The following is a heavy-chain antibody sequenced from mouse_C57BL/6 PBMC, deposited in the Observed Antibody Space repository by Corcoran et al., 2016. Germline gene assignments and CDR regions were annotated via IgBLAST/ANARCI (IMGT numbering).Heavy chain of an antibody. D-gene: IGHD2-14*01. CDR1: GYTFTGYW. J-gene: IGHJ1*03. CDR2: INPNNGGT. CDR3: ARRYYWYFDV. Sequence: VQLQQSGAELMKPGTSVKLSCKATGYTFTGYWIEWVKQRPGHGLEWIGDINPNNGGTIYNQKFKGKATLTVDKSSSTAYMELRSLTSEDTAVYYCARRYYWYFDVWGTGTTVTVSS. V-gene: IGHV1-18*01.